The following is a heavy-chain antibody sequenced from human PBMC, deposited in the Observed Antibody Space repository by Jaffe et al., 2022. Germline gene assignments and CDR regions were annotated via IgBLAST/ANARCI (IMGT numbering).Heavy chain of an antibody. CDR3: ARAKLTTVVNDAFDI. CDR2: IYHSGST. V-gene: IGHV4-38-2*01. J-gene: IGHJ3*02. Sequence: QVQLQESGPGLVKPSETLSLTCAVSGYSISSGYYWGWIRQPPGKGLEWIGSIYHSGSTYYNPSLKSRVTISVDTSKNQFSLKLSSVTAADTAVYYCARAKLTTVVNDAFDIWGQGTMVTVSS. CDR1: GYSISSGYY. D-gene: IGHD4-17*01.